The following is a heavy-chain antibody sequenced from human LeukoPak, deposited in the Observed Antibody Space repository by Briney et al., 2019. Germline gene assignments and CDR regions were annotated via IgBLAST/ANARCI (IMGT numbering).Heavy chain of an antibody. Sequence: GGSLRLSCAASGFTVSSNYMSWVRQAPGKGLEWVSVIYSGGSTYYADSVKGRFTISRDNSKNTLYLQMNSLRAEDTAVYYCARAAEWQWLVRGYYYYGMDVWGQGTTVTVSS. CDR1: GFTVSSNY. D-gene: IGHD6-19*01. J-gene: IGHJ6*02. CDR3: ARAAEWQWLVRGYYYYGMDV. CDR2: IYSGGST. V-gene: IGHV3-53*01.